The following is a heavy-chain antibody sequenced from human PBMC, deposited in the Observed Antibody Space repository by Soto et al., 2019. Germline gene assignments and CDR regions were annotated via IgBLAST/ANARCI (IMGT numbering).Heavy chain of an antibody. CDR2: ISWDGGST. D-gene: IGHD3-22*01. CDR1: GFTFDDYT. V-gene: IGHV3-43*01. CDR3: AEAPDYDVWFQH. Sequence: EVQLVESGGVVVQPGGSLRLSCAASGFTFDDYTMHWVRQAPGKGLEWVSLISWDGGSTYYADSVKGRFTISRDNSKNSLYLQMNSLRTEDTALYYGAEAPDYDVWFQHWGQGTLVTVSS. J-gene: IGHJ1*01.